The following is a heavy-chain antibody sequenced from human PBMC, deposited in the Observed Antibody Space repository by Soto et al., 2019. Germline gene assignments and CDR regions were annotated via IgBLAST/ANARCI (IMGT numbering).Heavy chain of an antibody. CDR3: ARDQRPYSGSYFGY. D-gene: IGHD1-26*01. CDR1: GFTFNNYN. J-gene: IGHJ4*02. Sequence: GGSLRLSCTASGFTFNNYNMNWVRQAPGMGLEWLSYIVSSSNTIYYADSVKGRFTISRDNSKNTLYLQMNSLRAEDTAVYYCARDQRPYSGSYFGYWGQGTLVTASS. V-gene: IGHV3-48*01. CDR2: IVSSSNTI.